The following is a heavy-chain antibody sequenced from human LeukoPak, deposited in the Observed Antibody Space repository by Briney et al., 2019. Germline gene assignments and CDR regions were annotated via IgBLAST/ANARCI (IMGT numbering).Heavy chain of an antibody. CDR1: GYTFTSYG. CDR2: ISAYNGHT. D-gene: IGHD1-26*01. V-gene: IGHV1-18*01. Sequence: GASVKVSCKASGYTFTSYGISWVRQAPGQGLEWMGWISAYNGHTNYAQKLQGRVTMTTDTSTSTAYMELRSLRSDDTAVYYCAREPGIGLDAEYFQHWGQGTLVTVSS. J-gene: IGHJ1*01. CDR3: AREPGIGLDAEYFQH.